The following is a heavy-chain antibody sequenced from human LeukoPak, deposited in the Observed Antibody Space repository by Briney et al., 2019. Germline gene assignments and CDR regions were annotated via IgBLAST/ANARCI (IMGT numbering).Heavy chain of an antibody. CDR2: IYNSGTT. Sequence: PSKTLSLTCTVSGDSISSGGYYGNWIRQPAGRGLEYIGHIYNSGTTNYNPSLTSRVTISADTSKNQFSLKVTSVTAADTAVYYCARGVSSHFWYFDLWGRGTLVTVSS. J-gene: IGHJ2*01. CDR3: ARGVSSHFWYFDL. V-gene: IGHV4-61*09. D-gene: IGHD5/OR15-5a*01. CDR1: GDSISSGGYY.